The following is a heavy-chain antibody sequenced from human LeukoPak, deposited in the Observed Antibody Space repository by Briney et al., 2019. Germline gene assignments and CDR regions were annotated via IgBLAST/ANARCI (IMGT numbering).Heavy chain of an antibody. CDR1: GCSLSNFF. Sequence: PSETLSPTCTFSGCSLSNFFLDWIRQPARKGLELVGRIYSTGITNYNPSLKSRVTMSVDTSRNQFSLKMSSVTAADTAVYYCAREVGGYTYGLSPSLDYWGQGTLVTVSS. J-gene: IGHJ4*02. CDR3: AREVGGYTYGLSPSLDY. CDR2: IYSTGIT. V-gene: IGHV4-4*07. D-gene: IGHD5-18*01.